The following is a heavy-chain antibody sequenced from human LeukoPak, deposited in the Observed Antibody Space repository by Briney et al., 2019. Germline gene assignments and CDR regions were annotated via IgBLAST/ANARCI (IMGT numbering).Heavy chain of an antibody. CDR2: VHTSGST. V-gene: IGHV4-4*07. D-gene: IGHD1-26*01. CDR3: SRESGPFCPFGY. J-gene: IGHJ4*02. CDR1: GGSMNYYS. Sequence: PSETLSLTCIVSGGSMNYYSWTWIRQPAGKGLEWIGRVHTSGSTNYNPSLKSRVIMSVDKSKNHFSLNLNSVTAADTAAYFCSRESGPFCPFGYWGQGTLVIVSS.